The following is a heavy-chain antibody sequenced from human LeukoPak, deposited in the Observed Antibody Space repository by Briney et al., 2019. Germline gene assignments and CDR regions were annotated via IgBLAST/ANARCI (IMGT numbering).Heavy chain of an antibody. CDR3: AREGSSGYMFEY. V-gene: IGHV4-59*01. D-gene: IGHD3-22*01. J-gene: IGHJ4*02. CDR2: VSYSGST. CDR1: GGSISSYY. Sequence: SETLSLTCSVSGGSISSYYWNWIRQPPGKGLEWIGYVSYSGSTNYNPSLKSRVTISVDTSKKQFSLKLSSVTAADTAVYYCAREGSSGYMFEYWGQGALVTVSS.